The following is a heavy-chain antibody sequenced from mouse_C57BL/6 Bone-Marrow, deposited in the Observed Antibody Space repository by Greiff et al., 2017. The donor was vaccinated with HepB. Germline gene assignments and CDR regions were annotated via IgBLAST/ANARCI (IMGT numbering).Heavy chain of an antibody. J-gene: IGHJ2*01. CDR1: GFNIKDDY. V-gene: IGHV14-4*01. CDR2: IDPENGDT. Sequence: EVQLQQSGAELVRPGASVKLSCTASGFNIKDDYMHWVKQRPEQGLEWIGWIDPENGDTEYASKFQGKAPITADTSSNTAYLQLSSLTSEDTAVYYCTTKGFDYWGQGTTLTVSS. CDR3: TTKGFDY.